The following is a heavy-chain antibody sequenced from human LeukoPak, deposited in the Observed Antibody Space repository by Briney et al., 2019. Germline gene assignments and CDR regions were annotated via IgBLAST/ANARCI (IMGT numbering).Heavy chain of an antibody. CDR3: ARAKPKNMVRGLIMRRESRYYFDY. V-gene: IGHV3-21*04. D-gene: IGHD3-10*01. CDR1: GFTFSSYS. Sequence: GGSLRLSCAASGFTFSSYSIEWVRQAPGKGLEWVSSISSSSSYIYYADSVKGRFTISRDNSKSTLYIQMNSLRAEDTAVYYCARAKPKNMVRGLIMRRESRYYFDYWGQGTLVTVSS. CDR2: ISSSSSYI. J-gene: IGHJ4*02.